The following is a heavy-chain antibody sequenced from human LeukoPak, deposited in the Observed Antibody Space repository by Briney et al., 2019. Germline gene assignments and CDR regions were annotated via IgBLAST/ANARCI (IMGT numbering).Heavy chain of an antibody. CDR1: GFTFSSYW. CDR2: IKQDGSEK. Sequence: GGSPRLSCAASGFTFSSYWMSWVRQAPGKGLEWVANIKQDGSEKYYADSAKGRFTISRDNAKNSLYLQMNSLRAEDTAVYYCARDVKRQFDYWGQGTLVTVSS. CDR3: ARDVKRQFDY. V-gene: IGHV3-7*01. D-gene: IGHD6-25*01. J-gene: IGHJ4*02.